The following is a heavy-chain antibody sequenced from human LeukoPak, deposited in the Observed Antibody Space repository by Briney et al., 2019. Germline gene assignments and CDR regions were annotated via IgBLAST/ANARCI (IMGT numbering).Heavy chain of an antibody. CDR1: GYTFTDYY. D-gene: IGHD1-1*01. CDR2: INTNTGNP. Sequence: ASVKVSCKASGYTFTDYYMHWVRQAPGQGLEWMGWINTNTGNPTYAQGFTGRFVFSLDTSVTTAYLQISSLKADDTAVYYCARVGVPTGNPSYYYLDVWGKGTTVTVSS. V-gene: IGHV7-4-1*02. J-gene: IGHJ6*03. CDR3: ARVGVPTGNPSYYYLDV.